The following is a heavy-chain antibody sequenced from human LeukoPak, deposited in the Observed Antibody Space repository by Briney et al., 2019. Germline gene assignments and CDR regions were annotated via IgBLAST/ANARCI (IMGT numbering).Heavy chain of an antibody. Sequence: PGGSLRLSCAASGFTFSSYSMNWVRQAPGKGLEWVSSISSSSSYIYYADSVKGRFTISRDNAKNSLYLQMNSLRAEDTAVYYCARDQPPQFWSGNRGGQPTPIDYWGQGTLVTVSS. V-gene: IGHV3-21*01. J-gene: IGHJ4*02. D-gene: IGHD3-3*01. CDR2: ISSSSSYI. CDR3: ARDQPPQFWSGNRGGQPTPIDY. CDR1: GFTFSSYS.